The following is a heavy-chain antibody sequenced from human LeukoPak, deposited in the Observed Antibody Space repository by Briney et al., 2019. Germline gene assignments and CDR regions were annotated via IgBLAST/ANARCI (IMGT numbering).Heavy chain of an antibody. CDR3: ARDSGCSSTSCHDAFDI. V-gene: IGHV3-21*01. J-gene: IGHJ3*02. D-gene: IGHD2-2*01. CDR1: GFTFSSYS. CDR2: ISSSSSYI. Sequence: GGSLRRSCAAYGFTFSSYSMNWLRQAPGKGLEWVSSISSSSSYIYYADSVKGRITISRDNAKNSLYLQMNSLRAEDTAVYYCARDSGCSSTSCHDAFDIWGQGTMVIVSS.